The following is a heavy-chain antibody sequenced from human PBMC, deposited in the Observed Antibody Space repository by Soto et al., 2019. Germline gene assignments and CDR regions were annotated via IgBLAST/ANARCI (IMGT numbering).Heavy chain of an antibody. CDR2: ISYDGSNT. Sequence: GGSLRLSCVASGFTFSSYGMHWVRQAPGKGLEWVTIISYDGSNTYYADSVKGRFTISRDNSKNTLYLQMNSLRAEDTSVYYCAKEGGLSGSYYISSSYYFDYWGQGP. D-gene: IGHD1-26*01. V-gene: IGHV3-30*18. J-gene: IGHJ4*02. CDR1: GFTFSSYG. CDR3: AKEGGLSGSYYISSSYYFDY.